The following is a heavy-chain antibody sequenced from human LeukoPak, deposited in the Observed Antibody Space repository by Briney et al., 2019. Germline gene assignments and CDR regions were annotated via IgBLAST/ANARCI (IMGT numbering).Heavy chain of an antibody. Sequence: GGSLRLSCAASGFTFSSYSMNWVRQAPGKGLEWVSSISSSSSYIYYADSVKGRFTISRDNAKNSLYLQMNSLRAEDTAVYYCAPSRQWLPTPHYWGQGTLVTVSS. D-gene: IGHD6-19*01. J-gene: IGHJ4*02. CDR2: ISSSSSYI. V-gene: IGHV3-21*01. CDR1: GFTFSSYS. CDR3: APSRQWLPTPHY.